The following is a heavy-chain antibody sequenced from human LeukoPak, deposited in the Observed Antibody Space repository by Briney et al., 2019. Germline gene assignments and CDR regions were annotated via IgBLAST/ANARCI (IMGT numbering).Heavy chain of an antibody. Sequence: ASVKASCTASGYTFTSYGFNWVRQAPGQGLEWMAWISAYNGNTLYAQKFQGRVTVTTDTDTSTAFLEMRNLRFDDTAVYYCARAPTYGSGSAYWGQGTLVTVSS. J-gene: IGHJ4*02. D-gene: IGHD3-10*01. CDR1: GYTFTSYG. CDR3: ARAPTYGSGSAY. CDR2: ISAYNGNT. V-gene: IGHV1-18*01.